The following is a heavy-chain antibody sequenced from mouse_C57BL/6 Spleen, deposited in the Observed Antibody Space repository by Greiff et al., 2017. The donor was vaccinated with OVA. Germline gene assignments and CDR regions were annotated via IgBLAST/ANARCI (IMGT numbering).Heavy chain of an antibody. V-gene: IGHV1-78*01. Sequence: QVQLQQSDAELVKPGASVKISCKASGYTFTDYTIHWMKQRPEQGLEWIGYIYPRDGSTKYNEKFKGKATLTADKSSSTAYMQLNSLTSEDSAVYVCAALDDGYDGYAMDYWGQGTSVTVSS. CDR2: IYPRDGST. D-gene: IGHD2-2*01. J-gene: IGHJ4*01. CDR1: GYTFTDYT. CDR3: AALDDGYDGYAMDY.